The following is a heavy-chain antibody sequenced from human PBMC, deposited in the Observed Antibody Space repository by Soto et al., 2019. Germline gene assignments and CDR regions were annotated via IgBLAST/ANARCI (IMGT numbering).Heavy chain of an antibody. CDR2: IYYSGST. CDR1: GGSISSYY. J-gene: IGHJ4*02. D-gene: IGHD2-2*01. CDR3: ARGAERVAMPSGY. V-gene: IGHV4-59*01. Sequence: QVQLQESGPGLVKPSETLSLTCTVSGGSISSYYWSWIRQPPGKGLEWIGYIYYSGSTNYNPPLKSRVTISVDTSKNQFSLKLSSVTAADTAVYYCARGAERVAMPSGYWGQGTLVTVSS.